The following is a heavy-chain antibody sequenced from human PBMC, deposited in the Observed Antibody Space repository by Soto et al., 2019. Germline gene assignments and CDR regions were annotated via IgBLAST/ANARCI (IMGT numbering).Heavy chain of an antibody. J-gene: IGHJ4*02. CDR2: ISGSGGST. Sequence: EVQLLESGGGLVQPGGSLRLSCAASGFTFSSYAMSWVRQAPGKGLEWVSAISGSGGSTYYADSVKGRFTISRDNSKNTLYLQMNSLRAEDTAVSYCAKLLDSSGYIFDYWGQGTLVTVSS. V-gene: IGHV3-23*01. CDR3: AKLLDSSGYIFDY. D-gene: IGHD3-22*01. CDR1: GFTFSSYA.